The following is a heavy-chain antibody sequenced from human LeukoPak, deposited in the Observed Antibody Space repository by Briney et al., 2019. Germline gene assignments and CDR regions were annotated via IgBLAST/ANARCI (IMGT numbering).Heavy chain of an antibody. CDR1: GYTFNDYT. CDR2: INAGNGNT. V-gene: IGHV1-3*03. CDR3: ARGGWELDY. J-gene: IGHJ4*02. Sequence: GASVKVSCKASGYTFNDYTVHWVRQAPGQRLEWMGWINAGNGNTKYSQDFQGRVTITRDTSASTAYMELSSLRSEDMAVYYCARGGWELDYWGQGTLVTVSP. D-gene: IGHD1-26*01.